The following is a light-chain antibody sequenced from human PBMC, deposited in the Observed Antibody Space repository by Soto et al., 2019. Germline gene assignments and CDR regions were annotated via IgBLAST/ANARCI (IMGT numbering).Light chain of an antibody. V-gene: IGKV3-15*01. J-gene: IGKJ4*01. Sequence: EIVMTQSPATLSVSPGEIATLSCRASQSISNNLAWYQQKVGQAPRRLIYGATTRDTGIPARFSGSGSGTEFTLTISSLQTEDFAVYYWQQYNKWPPLTFGGGTKVEIK. CDR1: QSISNN. CDR2: GAT. CDR3: QQYNKWPPLT.